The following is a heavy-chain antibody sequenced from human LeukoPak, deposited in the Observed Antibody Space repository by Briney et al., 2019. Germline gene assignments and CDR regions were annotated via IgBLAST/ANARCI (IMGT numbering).Heavy chain of an antibody. CDR3: ARDLSRIAAAGNDY. J-gene: IGHJ4*02. D-gene: IGHD6-13*01. CDR2: ISSSSSYI. Sequence: GGSLRLSCAASGFTFSNYGMHWVRQAPGKGLEWVSSISSSSSYIYYADSVKGRFTISRDNAKNSLYLQMNSLRAEDTAVYYCARDLSRIAAAGNDYWGQGTLVTVSS. V-gene: IGHV3-21*01. CDR1: GFTFSNYG.